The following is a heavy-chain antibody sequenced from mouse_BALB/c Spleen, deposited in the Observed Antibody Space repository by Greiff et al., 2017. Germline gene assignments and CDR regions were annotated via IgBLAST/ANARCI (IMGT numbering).Heavy chain of an antibody. CDR2: INPSTGYT. V-gene: IGHV1-7*01. D-gene: IGHD4-1*01. J-gene: IGHJ2*01. CDR1: GYTFTSYW. Sequence: VQLQQSGAELAKPGASVKMSCKASGYTFTSYWMHWVKQRPGQGLEWIGYINPSTGYTEYNQKFKDKATLTADKSSSTAYMQLSSLTSEDSAVYYCARPLTAYYFDYWGQGTTLTVSS. CDR3: ARPLTAYYFDY.